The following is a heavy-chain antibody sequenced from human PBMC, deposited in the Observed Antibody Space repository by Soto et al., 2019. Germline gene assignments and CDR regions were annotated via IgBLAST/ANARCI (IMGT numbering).Heavy chain of an antibody. CDR2: INPNSGGT. Sequence: QVQLVQSGAEVKKPGASVKVSCKASGYTFTGYYMHWVRQAPGQGLEWMGWINPNSGGTNYAQKVQGRVNMTRDTSISTAYMELSRLRSDDTAVYYCAKAPIGKDPGWFDPWGQGTLVTVSS. J-gene: IGHJ5*02. CDR3: AKAPIGKDPGWFDP. D-gene: IGHD1-1*01. V-gene: IGHV1-2*02. CDR1: GYTFTGYY.